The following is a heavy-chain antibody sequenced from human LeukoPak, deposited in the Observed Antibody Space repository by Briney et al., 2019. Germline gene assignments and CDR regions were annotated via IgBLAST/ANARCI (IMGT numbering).Heavy chain of an antibody. D-gene: IGHD2/OR15-2a*01. J-gene: IGHJ4*02. Sequence: GASVKVSCKASGGTFSSYAISWVRQAPGQGLEWMGRIIPILGIANYAQKFQGRVTITADKSTSTAYMELSSLRSEDTAVYYCARDRYYGEKKYYFDYWGQGTLVTVSS. CDR1: GGTFSSYA. CDR2: IIPILGIA. CDR3: ARDRYYGEKKYYFDY. V-gene: IGHV1-69*04.